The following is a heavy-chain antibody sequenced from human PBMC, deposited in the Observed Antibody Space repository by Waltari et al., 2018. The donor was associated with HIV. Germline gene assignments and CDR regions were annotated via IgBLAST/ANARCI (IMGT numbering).Heavy chain of an antibody. D-gene: IGHD6-13*01. V-gene: IGHV4-4*07. CDR2: IYTSGST. Sequence: QVKLQESGPGLVKPSETLSLTCSVSGGSIRSYYWSWIRQPAGKGLEWIGRIYTSGSTNNHPSRKSRVTMSGDTSRKQFSLKLSSVTAADTAVYYCARDPIAAAGRNYYGMDVWGQGTTVTVSS. J-gene: IGHJ6*02. CDR3: ARDPIAAAGRNYYGMDV. CDR1: GGSIRSYY.